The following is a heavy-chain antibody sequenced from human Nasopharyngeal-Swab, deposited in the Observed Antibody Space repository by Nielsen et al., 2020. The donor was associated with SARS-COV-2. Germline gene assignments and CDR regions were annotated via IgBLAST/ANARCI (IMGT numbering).Heavy chain of an antibody. D-gene: IGHD5-18*01. CDR3: ARVRGYSYGYGDY. CDR2: ITPSGGST. CDR1: GYTFTSYY. V-gene: IGHV1-46*01. J-gene: IGHJ4*02. Sequence: ASVKVSCKASGYTFTSYYMHWVRQPPGQGLEWMGIITPSGGSTTYAQKFHGRVTMTRDTSTSTVYMELSSLRSEDTAVYYCARVRGYSYGYGDYWGQGTLVTVSS.